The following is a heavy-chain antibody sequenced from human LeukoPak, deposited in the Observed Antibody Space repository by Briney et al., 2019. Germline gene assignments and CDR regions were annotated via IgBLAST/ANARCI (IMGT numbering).Heavy chain of an antibody. D-gene: IGHD3-22*01. Sequence: GGSLRLSCAASGFTFSKVWMNWVRQAPGKGLEWVGRIKSKLDGGTTDYAAPVKGRFTISRDDSKNTLYLQMNSLKTEDTAVYYCTARGYYYDNSGYPPLWYWGQGTLATVSS. J-gene: IGHJ4*02. CDR1: GFTFSKVW. CDR3: TARGYYYDNSGYPPLWY. V-gene: IGHV3-15*01. CDR2: IKSKLDGGTT.